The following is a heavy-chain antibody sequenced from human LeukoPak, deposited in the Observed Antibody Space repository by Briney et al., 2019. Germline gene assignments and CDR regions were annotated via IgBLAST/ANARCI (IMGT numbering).Heavy chain of an antibody. CDR1: GYSISSGYY. Sequence: PSETLSLTCTVSGYSISSGYYWGWIRQPPGKGLEWIGSIHHSGSTYYNPSLKSRVTISVDTSKNQFSLKLSSVTAADTAVYYCASRSRKTYGSGRQYYYYYYYMDVWGKGTTVTVSS. V-gene: IGHV4-38-2*02. J-gene: IGHJ6*03. D-gene: IGHD3-10*01. CDR3: ASRSRKTYGSGRQYYYYYYYMDV. CDR2: IHHSGST.